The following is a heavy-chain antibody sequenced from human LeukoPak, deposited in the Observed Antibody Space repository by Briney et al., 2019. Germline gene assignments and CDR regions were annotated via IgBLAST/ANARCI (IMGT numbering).Heavy chain of an antibody. CDR3: ARAPDYYDSSGYYVRSPKHDAFDI. CDR2: ISVYNGKR. CDR1: GYTFTSYG. V-gene: IGHV1-18*01. Sequence: ASVKVSCKASGYTFTSYGFSWVRQAPGQGLEWMGWISVYNGKRNYAQKFQGRVTLTTDTSTSTAYMELRSLRSDDTAVYYCARAPDYYDSSGYYVRSPKHDAFDIWGQGTMVTVSS. D-gene: IGHD3-22*01. J-gene: IGHJ3*02.